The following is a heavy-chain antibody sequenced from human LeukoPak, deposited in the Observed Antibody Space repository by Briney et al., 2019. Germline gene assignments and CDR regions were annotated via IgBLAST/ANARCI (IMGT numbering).Heavy chain of an antibody. Sequence: PGGSLRLSCAASGFTFSSYSMNWVRQAPGKGLEWLSSIGSSNFYIYYADSIKGRFTISRDDAKNSLYLQMNSLRAEDTAVYYCARVLDGYNLSPCDYWGQGTLVTVSS. V-gene: IGHV3-21*01. J-gene: IGHJ4*02. CDR3: ARVLDGYNLSPCDY. CDR2: IGSSNFYI. D-gene: IGHD5-24*01. CDR1: GFTFSSYS.